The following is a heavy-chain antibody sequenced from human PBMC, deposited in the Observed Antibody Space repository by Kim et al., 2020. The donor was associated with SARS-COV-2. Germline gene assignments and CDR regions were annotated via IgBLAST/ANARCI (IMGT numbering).Heavy chain of an antibody. CDR3: AREADYRCFDY. J-gene: IGHJ4*02. CDR2: K. D-gene: IGHD4-17*01. Sequence: KYKARYFKCRFNISKSNSKNTRYLKMTGLRAEDTAVYYCAREADYRCFDYWGQGTLVTVSS. V-gene: IGHV3-30*07.